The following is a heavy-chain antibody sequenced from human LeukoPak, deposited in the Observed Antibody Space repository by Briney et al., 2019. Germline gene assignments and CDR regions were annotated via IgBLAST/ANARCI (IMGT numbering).Heavy chain of an antibody. CDR2: KKQDGSEK. CDR1: GFTFSSYW. V-gene: IGHV3-7*01. Sequence: GGSLRLSCAASGFTFSSYWMSWVRQAPGKGLEWVANKKQDGSEKYYVDSVKGRFTISRDNAKNSLYLQMNSLRAEDTAVYYCARVLLWFGELFGAFDIWGQGTMVTVSS. CDR3: ARVLLWFGELFGAFDI. D-gene: IGHD3-10*01. J-gene: IGHJ3*02.